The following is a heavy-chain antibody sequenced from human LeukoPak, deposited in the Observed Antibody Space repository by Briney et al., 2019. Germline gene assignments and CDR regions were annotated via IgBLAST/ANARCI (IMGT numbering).Heavy chain of an antibody. Sequence: GGSLRLSCAASGFIFSSYGMHWVRQAPGKGLGGVALILDDSSNKYYADSVKGRFTISRDNSKNMLYLQMNSLRAEDTAVYYCAKDAIRPSDYYPFVDYWGQGTLVTVSS. CDR2: ILDDSSNK. D-gene: IGHD3-22*01. CDR3: AKDAIRPSDYYPFVDY. J-gene: IGHJ4*02. CDR1: GFIFSSYG. V-gene: IGHV3-30*18.